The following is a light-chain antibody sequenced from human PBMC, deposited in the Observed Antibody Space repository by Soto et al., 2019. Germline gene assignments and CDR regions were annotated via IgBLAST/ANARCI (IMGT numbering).Light chain of an antibody. CDR1: SSDVGNYKY. V-gene: IGLV2-14*01. CDR2: EVS. CDR3: SSSTSSNTLV. J-gene: IGLJ3*02. Sequence: QSALAQPASVSGSPGQSITISCTGTSSDVGNYKYVSWYQQHPGKAPKLMIYEVSNRPSGVSNRFSGSKSGNTASLTISGLQAEDETDYYCSSSTSSNTLVFGGGTKVTVL.